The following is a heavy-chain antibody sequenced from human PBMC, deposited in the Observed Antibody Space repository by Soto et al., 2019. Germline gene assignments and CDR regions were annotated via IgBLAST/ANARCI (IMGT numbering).Heavy chain of an antibody. V-gene: IGHV4-34*01. CDR3: AGGLFSGTSSWGGVYFFDS. CDR2: INDSGSA. J-gene: IGHJ4*02. D-gene: IGHD1-26*01. CDR1: GGSFSGYS. Sequence: QVQLQQWGAGLLKPSDTLSLTCAVHGGSFSGYSWTWIRQSPVKGLEWIGQINDSGSANYHPSLKSRVTTSLGTSKTDIFLHLTSAPAADTAVYYCAGGLFSGTSSWGGVYFFDSWGQGSLVSVSS.